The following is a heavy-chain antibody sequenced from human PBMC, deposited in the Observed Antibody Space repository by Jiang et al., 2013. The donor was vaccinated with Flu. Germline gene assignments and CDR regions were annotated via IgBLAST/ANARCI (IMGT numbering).Heavy chain of an antibody. J-gene: IGHJ4*02. V-gene: IGHV4-59*01. D-gene: IGHD2-15*01. CDR3: ARADCSGGTCYPIDY. CDR2: T. Sequence: TNYNPPSKSRVTISVDTSKNQFSLKVSAVTAADTAVYYCARADCSGGTCYPIDYWGQGTLVTVSS.